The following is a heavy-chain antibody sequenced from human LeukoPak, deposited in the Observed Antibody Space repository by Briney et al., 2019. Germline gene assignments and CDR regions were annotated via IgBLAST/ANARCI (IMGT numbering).Heavy chain of an antibody. CDR3: ARDMAGGIWARGTSFDH. CDR1: GYTFTGYY. CDR2: INPDSGGS. Sequence: ASVKVSCKASGYTFTGYYMHWVRQAPGQGPEWMGWINPDSGGSEYGQKFQGRVTFTSDTSSTTIYMEVRGLKSDDTAVYYCARDMAGGIWARGTSFDHWGQGTLVTVSS. J-gene: IGHJ4*01. V-gene: IGHV1-2*02. D-gene: IGHD1-7*01.